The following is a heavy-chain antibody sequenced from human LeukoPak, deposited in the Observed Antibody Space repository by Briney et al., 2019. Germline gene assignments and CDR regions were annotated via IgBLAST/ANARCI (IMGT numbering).Heavy chain of an antibody. V-gene: IGHV4-38-2*02. CDR3: AREGYSYGSYAFDI. Sequence: SETLSLTCTVSGYSISSGYYWGWIRQPPGKGLEWIGSIYHSGSTYCNPSLKSRVTISVDTSKNQFSLKLSSVTAADTAVYYCAREGYSYGSYAFDIWGQGTMVTVSS. D-gene: IGHD5-18*01. J-gene: IGHJ3*02. CDR1: GYSISSGYY. CDR2: IYHSGST.